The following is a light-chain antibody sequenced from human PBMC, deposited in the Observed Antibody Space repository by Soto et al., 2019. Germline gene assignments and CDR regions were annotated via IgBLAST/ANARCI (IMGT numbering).Light chain of an antibody. J-gene: IGKJ5*01. CDR1: QNTHTN. V-gene: IGKV3-15*01. Sequence: EIGMTQSPAILSVSPGERATLSCRAEQNTHTNFAWYRQKPGQARRFLFYGASTAAPGLPARFSGSGSGTEFTLTINSLQAEDCAVYYCQQYYNWPRTFGQGTRLEIK. CDR2: GAS. CDR3: QQYYNWPRT.